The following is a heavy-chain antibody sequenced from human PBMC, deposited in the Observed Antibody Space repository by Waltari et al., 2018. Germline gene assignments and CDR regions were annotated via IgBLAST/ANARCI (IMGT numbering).Heavy chain of an antibody. J-gene: IGHJ5*02. CDR2: IYHSGGT. Sequence: QVQLQESGPGLVKPSETLSLTCAVSGYSISSGYYWGWIRQPPGKGLEWIGSIYHSGGTYYNPSLKSRVTISVDTSKNQFSLKLSSVTAADTAVYYCARHIGYCSSTSCYGLPDINWFDPWGQGTLVTVSS. V-gene: IGHV4-38-2*01. CDR3: ARHIGYCSSTSCYGLPDINWFDP. CDR1: GYSISSGYY. D-gene: IGHD2-2*01.